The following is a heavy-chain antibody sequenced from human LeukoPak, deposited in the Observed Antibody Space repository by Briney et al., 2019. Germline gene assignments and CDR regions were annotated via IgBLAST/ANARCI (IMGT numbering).Heavy chain of an antibody. CDR1: GGTFISYA. CDR3: ASSGYSYGYVYYYYYMDV. CDR2: IIPIFGTS. D-gene: IGHD5-18*01. Sequence: GASVKVSFKASGGTFISYAISWVRQAPGQGLEWMGGIIPIFGTSNYAQKFQGRVTITTDEPTSTAYLELSRLRSEDTAVYYCASSGYSYGYVYYYYYMDVWGKGTTVTVSS. V-gene: IGHV1-69*05. J-gene: IGHJ6*03.